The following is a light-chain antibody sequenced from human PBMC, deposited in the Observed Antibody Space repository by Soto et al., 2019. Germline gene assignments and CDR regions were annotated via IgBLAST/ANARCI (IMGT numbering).Light chain of an antibody. CDR3: QQYNSYSST. CDR2: HAS. J-gene: IGKJ5*01. V-gene: IGKV1-5*01. Sequence: DIQMTQSPSSLGASVGDRFTITCRASQSISSWLDWYQQKTGKAPKLLXYHASRLESGVPSRFRGSGSGTEFTLTISSLQPDDFETYYCQQYNSYSSTFGQGTRLEIK. CDR1: QSISSW.